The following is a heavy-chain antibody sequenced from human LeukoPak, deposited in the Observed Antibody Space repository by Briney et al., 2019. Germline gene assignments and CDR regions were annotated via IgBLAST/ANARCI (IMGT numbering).Heavy chain of an antibody. CDR3: ARTYGDFNYFYYMDV. D-gene: IGHD4-17*01. V-gene: IGHV4-59*01. Sequence: SETLSLTCTVSGGSITSYYWSWIRQPPGKGLEWIGYIYYSGSINYNPSLKSRVTISVDMSKNQFSLKLTSVTAADTALCYCARTYGDFNYFYYMDVWGKGTTVTVSS. J-gene: IGHJ6*03. CDR2: IYYSGSI. CDR1: GGSITSYY.